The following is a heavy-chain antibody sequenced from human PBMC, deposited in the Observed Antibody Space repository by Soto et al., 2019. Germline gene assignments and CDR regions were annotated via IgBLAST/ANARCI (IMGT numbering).Heavy chain of an antibody. V-gene: IGHV4-39*07. CDR1: GGSISSSYY. D-gene: IGHD7-27*01. Sequence: PSETLSLTCTVSGGSISSSYYWGWIRQPPGKGLEWIGNIYYSGSTYYNPSLKSRVTISVDRSKNQFSLKLSSVTAADTAVYYCARVPGPWGQGTLVTVSS. J-gene: IGHJ5*02. CDR2: IYYSGST. CDR3: ARVPGP.